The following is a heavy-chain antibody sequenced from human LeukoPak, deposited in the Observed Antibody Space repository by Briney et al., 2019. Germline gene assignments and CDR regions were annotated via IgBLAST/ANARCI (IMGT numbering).Heavy chain of an antibody. Sequence: GASVKVSCKASGYTFTGYDISWVRQAPGQGLEWMGWISVDNTNTNYAQKLQGRVTMTTDTSTRTAYMELRSLRSDDTALYYCARAITTSGFRTDYWGQGTLVTVSS. J-gene: IGHJ4*02. CDR3: ARAITTSGFRTDY. CDR1: GYTFTGYD. V-gene: IGHV1-18*01. D-gene: IGHD2/OR15-2a*01. CDR2: ISVDNTNT.